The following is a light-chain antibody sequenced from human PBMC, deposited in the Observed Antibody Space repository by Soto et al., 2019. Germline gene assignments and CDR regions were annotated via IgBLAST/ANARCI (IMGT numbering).Light chain of an antibody. Sequence: QSALTQPPSASGSPGQSVTISCTGTSSDVGGYNYVSWYQQHPGKAPKLMIYEVTKRPSGVPDGFSGSKSGNTASLTVSGLQAEDEADYYCSSYAGSNNFVFGGGTKVTVL. CDR2: EVT. CDR3: SSYAGSNNFV. V-gene: IGLV2-8*01. CDR1: SSDVGGYNY. J-gene: IGLJ3*02.